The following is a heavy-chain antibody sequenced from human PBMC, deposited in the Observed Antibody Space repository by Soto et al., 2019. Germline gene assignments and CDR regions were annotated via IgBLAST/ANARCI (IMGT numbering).Heavy chain of an antibody. V-gene: IGHV4-59*01. CDR3: ARGVAARPPYYYGMDV. J-gene: IGHJ6*02. D-gene: IGHD6-6*01. CDR1: GGSMSSYY. CDR2: IYYSGST. Sequence: RSLTCTVSGGSMSSYYWSWIRQPPGKGLEWIGYIYYSGSTNYNPSLKSRVTISVDTSKNQFSLKLSSVTAADTAVYYCARGVAARPPYYYGMDVWGQGTTVTVSS.